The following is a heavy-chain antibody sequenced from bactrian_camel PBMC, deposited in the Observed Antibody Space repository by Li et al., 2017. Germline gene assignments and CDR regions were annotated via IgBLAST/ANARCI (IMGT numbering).Heavy chain of an antibody. Sequence: HVQLVESGGGSVQAGGSLRLSCAASGYTYGSYCMGWFRQAPGKAREWVADIYTVDGSTSYTDFVKGRFTVSRDTAKNTVYLEMNMLKPEDTAMYYCAADPRKSTTVLINAPVYWGQGTQVTVS. J-gene: IGHJ4*01. D-gene: IGHD7*01. CDR3: AADPRKSTTVLINAPVY. CDR2: IYTVDGST. V-gene: IGHV3S1*01. CDR1: GYTYGSYC.